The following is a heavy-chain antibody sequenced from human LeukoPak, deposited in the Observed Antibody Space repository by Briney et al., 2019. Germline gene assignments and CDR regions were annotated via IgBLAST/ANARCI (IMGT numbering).Heavy chain of an antibody. J-gene: IGHJ4*02. V-gene: IGHV3-23*01. Sequence: PGGSLRLSCTASGFTFNRHAFNWVRQAPGKGLEWVSSIGGSGVSIFYADSVKGRFTISRDNGKNTAYLQMNSLRAEDTAIYYCSRRGGSNGWGDFDFWGQGTLVSVSS. CDR1: GFTFNRHA. CDR3: SRRGGSNGWGDFDF. D-gene: IGHD6-19*01. CDR2: IGGSGVSI.